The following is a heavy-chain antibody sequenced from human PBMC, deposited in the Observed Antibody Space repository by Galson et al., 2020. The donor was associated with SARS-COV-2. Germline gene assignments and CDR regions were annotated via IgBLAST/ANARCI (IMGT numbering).Heavy chain of an antibody. CDR3: ARVPLFHYDILTGYYDWYFDL. V-gene: IGHV4-61*02. Sequence: SETLSLTCTVSGGSISSGSYYWSWIRQPAGKGLEWIGRIYTSGSTNYNPSLKSRVTISVDTSKNQFSLKLSSVTAADTAVYYCARVPLFHYDILTGYYDWYFDLWGRGTLVTVSS. CDR1: GGSISSGSYY. J-gene: IGHJ2*01. CDR2: IYTSGST. D-gene: IGHD3-9*01.